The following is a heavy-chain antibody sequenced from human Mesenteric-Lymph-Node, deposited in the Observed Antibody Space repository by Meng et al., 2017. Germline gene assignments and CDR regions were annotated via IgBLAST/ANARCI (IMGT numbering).Heavy chain of an antibody. J-gene: IGHJ5*02. V-gene: IGHV3-23*01. CDR2: ISLSGATT. CDR1: GFTFSIFP. Sequence: GESLKISCAASGFTFSIFPMDWVRQAPGKGLEWVPTISLSGATTHYADSVKGRFTISRDNTKNTLYLQMNSLRAEDTGIYYCAKEQSSASYYEVGFNWFDPWGQGTLVTVSS. CDR3: AKEQSSASYYEVGFNWFDP. D-gene: IGHD3-10*01.